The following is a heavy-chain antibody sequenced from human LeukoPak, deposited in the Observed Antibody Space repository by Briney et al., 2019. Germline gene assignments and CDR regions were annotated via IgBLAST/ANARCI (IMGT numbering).Heavy chain of an antibody. Sequence: GGSLRLSCAASGFTFRNHGMHWVRQAPGKGLEWVAVKWYDGSNKYYADSVKGRFTFSRDNSKNTLSLQMDSLRAEDTALYYCARDRGSYYIDFWGQGTPVTVSS. D-gene: IGHD1-1*01. J-gene: IGHJ4*02. V-gene: IGHV3-33*01. CDR1: GFTFRNHG. CDR3: ARDRGSYYIDF. CDR2: KWYDGSNK.